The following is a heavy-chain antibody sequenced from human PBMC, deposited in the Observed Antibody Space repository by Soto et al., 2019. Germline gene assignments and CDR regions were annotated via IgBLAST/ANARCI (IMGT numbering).Heavy chain of an antibody. CDR2: IYSGDNT. D-gene: IGHD2-21*02. CDR1: GFTVTSDY. V-gene: IGHV3-66*01. CDR3: ARLTRIALTAFDC. J-gene: IGHJ4*02. Sequence: GGSLRLSCAASGFTVTSDYMSWVRQAPGKGLEWVSTIYSGDNTYYADSVKGRFIISRDKSKNTLYLQMNNLRAEDTAVYYCARLTRIALTAFDCWGKGILVTGFS.